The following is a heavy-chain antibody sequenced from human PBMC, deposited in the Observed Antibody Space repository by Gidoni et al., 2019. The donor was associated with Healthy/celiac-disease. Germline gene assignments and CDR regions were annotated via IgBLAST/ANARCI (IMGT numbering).Heavy chain of an antibody. D-gene: IGHD5-18*01. CDR3: AKDGGHNRGYSVDY. CDR2: SSGSGGNT. J-gene: IGHJ4*02. V-gene: IGHV3-23*01. CDR1: GFTFSSYA. Sequence: EVQLLESGGGLVQPGGSLRLSCAASGFTFSSYAMSWVRQAPGKGLGWGSASSGSGGNTYYADAVKGRFTIARDKSKNTLYLQMNSLRAEDTAVYYCAKDGGHNRGYSVDYWGQGTLVTVSS.